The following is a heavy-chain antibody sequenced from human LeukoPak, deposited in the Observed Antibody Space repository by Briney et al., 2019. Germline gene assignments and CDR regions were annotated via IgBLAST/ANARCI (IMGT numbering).Heavy chain of an antibody. V-gene: IGHV4-39*07. CDR3: ARVIKASYDILTGCPYYYYYYMDV. D-gene: IGHD3-9*01. CDR1: GGSISSSSYY. CDR2: IYYSGST. J-gene: IGHJ6*03. Sequence: PSETLSLTCTVSGGSISSSSYYWGWIRQPPGKGLEWIGSIYYSGSTYYNPSLKSRVTISVDTSKNQFSLKLSSVTAADTAVYYCARVIKASYDILTGCPYYYYYYMDVWGKGTTVTISS.